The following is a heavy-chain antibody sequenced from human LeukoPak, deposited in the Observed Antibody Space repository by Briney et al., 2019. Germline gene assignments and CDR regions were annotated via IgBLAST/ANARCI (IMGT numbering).Heavy chain of an antibody. V-gene: IGHV3-48*04. CDR3: ARDIVVLRGDRGFDY. CDR1: GFTFSSYS. J-gene: IGHJ4*02. CDR2: ISSSSSTI. Sequence: GSLRLSCAASGFTFSSYSMNWVRQAPGKGLEWVSYISSSSSTIYYADSVKGRFTISRDNAKNSLYLQMNSLRAEDTAVYYCARDIVVLRGDRGFDYWGQGTLVTVSS. D-gene: IGHD2-21*01.